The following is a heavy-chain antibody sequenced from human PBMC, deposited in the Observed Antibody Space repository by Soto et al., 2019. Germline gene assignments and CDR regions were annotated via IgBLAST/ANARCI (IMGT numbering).Heavy chain of an antibody. CDR3: ARQRTTVVTQAYFDH. Sequence: LSLTCIVSGESISSSSYYWGWIRQPPGKGLGWVGSIYYSGRTYYNPSFKSRVTISIDTSKNQFSLKLSSVTATDTAVYYCARQRTTVVTQAYFDHWGQGALVTVSS. CDR1: GESISSSSYY. D-gene: IGHD2-21*02. J-gene: IGHJ4*02. CDR2: IYYSGRT. V-gene: IGHV4-39*01.